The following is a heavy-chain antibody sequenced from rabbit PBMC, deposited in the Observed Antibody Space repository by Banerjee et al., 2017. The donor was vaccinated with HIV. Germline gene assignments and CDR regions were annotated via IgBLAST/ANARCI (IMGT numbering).Heavy chain of an antibody. Sequence: QEQLVESGGGLVTLGGSLKLSCKASGIDFSSYGISWVRQAPGKGLEWIAYIYPDYGSTDYASWVNGRFTISLDKAHNTVFLQMTSLTAADTATYFCARSSSSGYGSISRLDLWGQGTLVTVS. V-gene: IGHV1S47*01. D-gene: IGHD1-1*01. CDR3: ARSSSSGYGSISRLDL. CDR2: IYPDYGST. CDR1: GIDFSSYG. J-gene: IGHJ3*01.